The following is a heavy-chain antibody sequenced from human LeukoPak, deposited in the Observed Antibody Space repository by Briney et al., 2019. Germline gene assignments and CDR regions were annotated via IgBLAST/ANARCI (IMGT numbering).Heavy chain of an antibody. Sequence: GGSLRLSCSASGFTFSSYAMHWVRQPPGKGLEFVSVISSNGGSTFYADSVKGRFTISRDNSKNTLYLQMSSLRAEDTAVYYCAREGRITIFSRMDVWGQGTTVTVSS. V-gene: IGHV3-64D*08. J-gene: IGHJ6*02. D-gene: IGHD3-9*01. CDR2: ISSNGGST. CDR1: GFTFSSYA. CDR3: AREGRITIFSRMDV.